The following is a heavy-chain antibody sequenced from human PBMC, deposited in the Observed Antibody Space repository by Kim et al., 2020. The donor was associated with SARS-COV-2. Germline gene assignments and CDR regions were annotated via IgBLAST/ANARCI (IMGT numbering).Heavy chain of an antibody. CDR3: ARSLYDFWSGLRYYYYMDV. Sequence: GRFTISRDNAKNSLYLQMNSLRAEDTAVYYCARSLYDFWSGLRYYYYMDVWGKGTTVTVSS. J-gene: IGHJ6*03. V-gene: IGHV3-11*06. D-gene: IGHD3-3*01.